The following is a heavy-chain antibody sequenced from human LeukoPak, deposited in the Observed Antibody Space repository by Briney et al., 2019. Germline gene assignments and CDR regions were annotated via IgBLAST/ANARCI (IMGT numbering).Heavy chain of an antibody. D-gene: IGHD3-10*01. J-gene: IGHJ6*03. CDR3: AKDADYYYGSGNSMDV. CDR2: ISYDGSTK. Sequence: GGSLRLSCAASGFTFSSHALHWVRQAPGKGLEWVAVISYDGSTKYYADSVKGRFTISRDNSKNTLYLQMNSLRAEDTAVYYCAKDADYYYGSGNSMDVWGKGTTVTISS. V-gene: IGHV3-30*04. CDR1: GFTFSSHA.